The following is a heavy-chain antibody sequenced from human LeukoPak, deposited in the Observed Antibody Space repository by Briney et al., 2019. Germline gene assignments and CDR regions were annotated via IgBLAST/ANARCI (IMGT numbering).Heavy chain of an antibody. D-gene: IGHD5-12*01. CDR1: GYTFTGYY. CDR3: ARDRSGYDFLSYLDC. CDR2: INPNSGGT. J-gene: IGHJ4*02. Sequence: ASVKVSCKASGYTFTGYYMHWVRQAPGQGLEWMGWINPNSGGTNYAQKFQGRVTMTRDTSISTAYMELSRLRSDDTAVYYCARDRSGYDFLSYLDCWGQGTLVTVSS. V-gene: IGHV1-2*02.